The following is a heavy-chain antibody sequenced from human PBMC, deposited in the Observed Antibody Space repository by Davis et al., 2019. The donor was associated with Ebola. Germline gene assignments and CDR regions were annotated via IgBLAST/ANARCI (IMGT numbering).Heavy chain of an antibody. CDR2: ISGSGGST. Sequence: PGGSLRLSCAASGFTFSSYAMNWVRQAPGKGLEWVSAISGSGGSTYYADSVKGRFTISRDNSKNTLYLQMNSLRAEDTAVYYCAKGEMATIRASGYGMDVWGQGTTVTVSS. V-gene: IGHV3-23*01. J-gene: IGHJ6*02. CDR3: AKGEMATIRASGYGMDV. D-gene: IGHD5-24*01. CDR1: GFTFSSYA.